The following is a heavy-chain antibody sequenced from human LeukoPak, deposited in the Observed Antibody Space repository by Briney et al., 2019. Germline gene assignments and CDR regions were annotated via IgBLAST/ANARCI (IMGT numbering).Heavy chain of an antibody. CDR3: ARRLGYCSGGSCSVDYLGMDV. D-gene: IGHD2-15*01. CDR2: IYPGDSDT. Sequence: GESLKISCKSSGYTFTTYWIAWVRQMPGKGLEWVGIIYPGDSDTRYSPSFQGQVTIFADKSISTAYLQWSSLKASDTAMYYCARRLGYCSGGSCSVDYLGMDVWGQGTTVTVSS. V-gene: IGHV5-51*01. CDR1: GYTFTTYW. J-gene: IGHJ6*02.